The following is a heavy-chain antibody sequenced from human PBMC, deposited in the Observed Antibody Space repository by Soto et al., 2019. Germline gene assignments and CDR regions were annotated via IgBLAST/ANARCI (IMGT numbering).Heavy chain of an antibody. CDR2: IYYSGSP. V-gene: IGHV4-59*08. CDR3: ARTYPPLFDAFAI. CDR1: GGSISSYY. D-gene: IGHD2-21*01. Sequence: QVQLQESGPGLVKPSETLSLTCTVSGGSISSYYWSWIRQPPGKGLEWIGYIYYSGSPNYNPSLKSRATISVDTSKNQSSPKLSSVTAAHTAVYYCARTYPPLFDAFAIWGQGTMVTVSS. J-gene: IGHJ3*02.